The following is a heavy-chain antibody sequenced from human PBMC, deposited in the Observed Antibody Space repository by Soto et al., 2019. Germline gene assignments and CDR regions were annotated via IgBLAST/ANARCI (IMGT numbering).Heavy chain of an antibody. J-gene: IGHJ4*01. CDR3: ARVKLVQNKEY. CDR1: VFTFSSYA. Sequence: GVTLRLSCAASVFTFSSYAMHWVRQAPGQGLEWVAVISSDGSNKYYADSVTGRFTTSRDNSKNTQYLQLNSLRAEDTAVYDPARVKLVQNKEYWGPGTLVNAST. CDR2: ISSDGSNK. V-gene: IGHV3-30-3*01. D-gene: IGHD6-13*01.